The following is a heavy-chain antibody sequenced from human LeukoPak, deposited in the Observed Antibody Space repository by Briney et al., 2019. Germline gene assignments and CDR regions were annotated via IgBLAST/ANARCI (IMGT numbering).Heavy chain of an antibody. J-gene: IGHJ5*02. Sequence: LSGGSLRLSCAASGFTFSSYSMNWVRQAPGKGLEWVSYISSSGSTIYYADSVKGRFTISRDNAKNSLYLQMNSLRAEDTAVYYCARAGSGRSPDWFDPWGQGTLVTVSS. CDR2: ISSSGSTI. CDR1: GFTFSSYS. D-gene: IGHD1-26*01. V-gene: IGHV3-48*04. CDR3: ARAGSGRSPDWFDP.